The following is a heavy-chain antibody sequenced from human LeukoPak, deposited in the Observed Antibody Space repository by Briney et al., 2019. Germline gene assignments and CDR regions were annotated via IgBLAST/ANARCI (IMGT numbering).Heavy chain of an antibody. J-gene: IGHJ6*02. Sequence: ASVKVSCKASGYTFTGYYMHWVRQAPGQGLEWMGWINPNSGGTNYAQKFQGRVTMTRDTSISTAYMELSRLRSDDTAVYYCARGDSGFITPTDYGMDVWGQGTTVTVS. CDR2: INPNSGGT. CDR3: ARGDSGFITPTDYGMDV. V-gene: IGHV1-2*02. CDR1: GYTFTGYY. D-gene: IGHD5-12*01.